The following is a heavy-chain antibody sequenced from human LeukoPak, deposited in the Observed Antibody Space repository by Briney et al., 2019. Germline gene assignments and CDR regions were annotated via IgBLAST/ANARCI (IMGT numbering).Heavy chain of an antibody. J-gene: IGHJ5*02. Sequence: PGGSLRLSCAASGFTFSSYAMHWVRQAPGKGLEGVAVISYDGSNKYYADSVKGRFTISRDNSKNTLYLQMNSLRAEDTAVYYCAREGGSGSPRFDPWGQGTLVTVSS. D-gene: IGHD3-10*01. V-gene: IGHV3-30-3*01. CDR1: GFTFSSYA. CDR3: AREGGSGSPRFDP. CDR2: ISYDGSNK.